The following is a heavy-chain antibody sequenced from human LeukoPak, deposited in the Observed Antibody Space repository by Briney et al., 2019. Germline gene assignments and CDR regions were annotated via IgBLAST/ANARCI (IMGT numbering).Heavy chain of an antibody. V-gene: IGHV4-38-2*02. D-gene: IGHD6-13*01. CDR2: IYHSGST. J-gene: IGHJ5*02. Sequence: PSETLSLTCTVSGYSISSGYCWVWIRQPPGKGLEWIGNIYHSGSTYYNPSLKSRVTISVDTSKNQFSLKVRSVTAADTAVYYCARDGEVLSSSWFWFDPWGQGTLVTVSS. CDR3: ARDGEVLSSSWFWFDP. CDR1: GYSISSGYC.